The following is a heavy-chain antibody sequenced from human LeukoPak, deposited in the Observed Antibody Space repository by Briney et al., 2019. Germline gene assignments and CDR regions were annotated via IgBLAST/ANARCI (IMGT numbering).Heavy chain of an antibody. V-gene: IGHV4-31*03. CDR2: IYYSGST. J-gene: IGHJ4*02. Sequence: SETLSLTCTVSGGSISSGGYYWSWIRQHPGKGLEWIGYIYYSGSTYYNPSLKSRVTISVDTSKNQFSLKLSSVTAADTAVYYCARVLMESSPGYYDSSGYYFDYWGQGTLVTVSS. CDR1: GGSISSGGYY. CDR3: ARVLMESSPGYYDSSGYYFDY. D-gene: IGHD3-22*01.